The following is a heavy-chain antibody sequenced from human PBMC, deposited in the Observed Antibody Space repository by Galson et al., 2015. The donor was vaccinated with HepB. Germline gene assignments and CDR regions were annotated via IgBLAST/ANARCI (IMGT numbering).Heavy chain of an antibody. CDR2: IIPIFGTA. CDR3: ARSGIRYQLLSASFDY. J-gene: IGHJ4*02. D-gene: IGHD2-2*01. V-gene: IGHV1-69*13. CDR1: GGTFSSYA. Sequence: SVKVSCKASGGTFSSYAISWVRQAPGQGLEWMGGIIPIFGTANYAQKFQGRVTITADESTSTAYMELSSLRSEDTAVYYCARSGIRYQLLSASFDYWGQGTLVTVSS.